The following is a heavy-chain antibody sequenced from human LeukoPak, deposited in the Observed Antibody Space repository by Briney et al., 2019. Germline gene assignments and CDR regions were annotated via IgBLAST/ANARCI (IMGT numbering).Heavy chain of an antibody. J-gene: IGHJ6*03. CDR3: ARPPDNYYYYYMDV. V-gene: IGHV3-23*01. Sequence: GGSLRLSCAASGFTFSSYGMSWVRQAPGKGLEWVSTISGSGGSTYYADPVKGRFTISRDNSKNSLYLQMNSLRAEDTAVYYCARPPDNYYYYYMDVWGKGTTVTVSS. CDR1: GFTFSSYG. CDR2: ISGSGGST.